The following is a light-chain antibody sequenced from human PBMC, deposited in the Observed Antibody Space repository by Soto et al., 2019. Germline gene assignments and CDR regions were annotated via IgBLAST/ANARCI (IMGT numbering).Light chain of an antibody. CDR2: DAS. V-gene: IGKV1-33*01. CDR3: QQYDILPT. Sequence: DIPMTQSPSSLSASIGDRVTITCQASQDISDFLNWYQQKPGKAPKLLIYDASHLETGVPSRFSGSGSGTDFTFTITSLQPEDIATYYCQQYDILPTFGQGTKLEIK. CDR1: QDISDF. J-gene: IGKJ2*01.